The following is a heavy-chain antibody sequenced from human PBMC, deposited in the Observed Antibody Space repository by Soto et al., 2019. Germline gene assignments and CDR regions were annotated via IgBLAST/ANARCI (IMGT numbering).Heavy chain of an antibody. V-gene: IGHV3-30-3*01. J-gene: IGHJ5*02. CDR2: ISHDGRIE. D-gene: IGHD3-3*01. CDR1: GFTFSSFA. Sequence: QVHLVESGGGVVQPGRSLRLSCAASGFTFSSFALHWVRQAPGEGLEWVSRISHDGRIENYADSVKGRFIISRDNSKNTAYMPLASPRVEDTAVYYCARYRLPDECRSGGNSFDPWGQATQGNVS. CDR3: ARYRLPDECRSGGNSFDP.